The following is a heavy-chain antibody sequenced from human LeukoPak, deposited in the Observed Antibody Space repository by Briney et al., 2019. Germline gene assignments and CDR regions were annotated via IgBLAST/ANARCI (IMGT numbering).Heavy chain of an antibody. D-gene: IGHD1-26*01. Sequence: GASVTVSCTASGYTFTSYDSNWVRQAPGQGLEWMGWMNPNSGNTGYAQKFQGRVTMTRNTSISTAYMELSSLRSEDTAVYYCARDRQWELHNLDYRGQGTLVTVSS. V-gene: IGHV1-8*01. CDR1: GYTFTSYD. CDR3: ARDRQWELHNLDY. J-gene: IGHJ4*02. CDR2: MNPNSGNT.